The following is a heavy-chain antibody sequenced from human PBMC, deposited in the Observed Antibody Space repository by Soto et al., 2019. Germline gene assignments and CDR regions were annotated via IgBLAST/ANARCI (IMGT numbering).Heavy chain of an antibody. V-gene: IGHV3-9*01. CDR3: AKDSRRRVSFYYGVDV. J-gene: IGHJ6*02. CDR1: GFTFDDYA. CDR2: ISWNSGNI. D-gene: IGHD2-2*01. Sequence: DVQLVESGGGLVQPGRSLRLSCAASGFTFDDYAMHWVRQAPGKGLEWVSGISWNSGNIDYADSVKGRFTISRDNAKNSLYLQMNSLRTEDTALYYCAKDSRRRVSFYYGVDVWGQGTTVTVSS.